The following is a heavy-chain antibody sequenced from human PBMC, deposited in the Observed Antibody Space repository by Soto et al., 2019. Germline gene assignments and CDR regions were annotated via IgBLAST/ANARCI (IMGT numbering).Heavy chain of an antibody. CDR2: ISSDGNNK. Sequence: QVQLVESGGGVVQPGRSLRLSCAASGFTVSAYTMHWVRQAPGKGLEWVAVISSDGNNKYYTDSVKGRFTISRDTSTNTLYLQITSLRAEDTAVYYCARWEQPLVDYWGQGTLVTVSS. CDR1: GFTVSAYT. J-gene: IGHJ4*02. V-gene: IGHV3-30-3*01. CDR3: ARWEQPLVDY. D-gene: IGHD1-26*01.